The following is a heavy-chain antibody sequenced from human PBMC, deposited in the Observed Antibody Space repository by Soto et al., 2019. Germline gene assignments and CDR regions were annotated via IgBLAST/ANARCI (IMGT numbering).Heavy chain of an antibody. CDR2: INRSGST. Sequence: QMQLQQWGAGLLKPSETLSLTCAVYGGSFSGYYYYWIRQPPGKGLEWIGEINRSGSTNYNPYLKSQLTISVDTSQNQFSLTLSSVTAAETAIYYCARGGLTTVPPLTWGQGTRVTVSS. V-gene: IGHV4-34*01. J-gene: IGHJ4*02. D-gene: IGHD4-17*01. CDR3: ARGGLTTVPPLT. CDR1: GGSFSGYY.